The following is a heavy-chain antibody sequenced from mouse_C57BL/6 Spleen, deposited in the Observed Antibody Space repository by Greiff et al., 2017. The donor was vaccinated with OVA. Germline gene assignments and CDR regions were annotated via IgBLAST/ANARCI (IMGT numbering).Heavy chain of an antibody. V-gene: IGHV1-50*01. D-gene: IGHD2-1*01. Sequence: QVQLQQPGAELVKPGASVKLSCTASGYTFPSYWMQWVKQRPGQGLEWIGEIDPSDSYTNYNQKFKGKATLTVDTSSSTAYMQLSSLTSEDSAVYYCARRDGNLYYAMDYWGQGTSVTVSS. J-gene: IGHJ4*01. CDR2: IDPSDSYT. CDR1: GYTFPSYW. CDR3: ARRDGNLYYAMDY.